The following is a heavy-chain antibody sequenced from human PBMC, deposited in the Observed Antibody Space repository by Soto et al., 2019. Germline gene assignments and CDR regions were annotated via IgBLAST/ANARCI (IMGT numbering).Heavy chain of an antibody. CDR1: GGAVSSGTYY. Sequence: SKTLSLTCTVSGGAVSSGTYYWSWIRQPPGKGLEWIGHIYFTGSTNYNPSLKSRVTMSLDTSRNQFSLKLSSVTAADTAVYYCTRGPPRVQWLDPWGLGTLVTGSS. CDR2: IYFTGST. J-gene: IGHJ5*02. CDR3: TRGPPRVQWLDP. V-gene: IGHV4-61*01.